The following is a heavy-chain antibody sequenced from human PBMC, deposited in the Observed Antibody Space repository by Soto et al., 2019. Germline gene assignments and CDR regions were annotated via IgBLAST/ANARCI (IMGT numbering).Heavy chain of an antibody. CDR1: GGSISSSGYY. CDR3: ARDDVLCDGGRCYGVPLDV. CDR2: IYYSGST. Sequence: SETLSLTCTVSGGSISSSGYYWGWIRQPPGKGLEWIGSIYYSGSTYYNPSLKSRVTISRDTSENTVHLQMDSLRAEDTAVYYCARDDVLCDGGRCYGVPLDVWGKGTTVTVSS. J-gene: IGHJ6*04. D-gene: IGHD2-15*01. V-gene: IGHV4-39*06.